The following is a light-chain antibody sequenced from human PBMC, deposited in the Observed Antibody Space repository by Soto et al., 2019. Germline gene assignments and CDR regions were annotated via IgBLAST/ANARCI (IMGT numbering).Light chain of an antibody. CDR2: GAS. CDR3: QQRSNWIT. V-gene: IGKV3D-20*02. CDR1: QSVSSSY. Sequence: IVWAQAPGTLSFSPGEIATLSFRASQSVSSSYLAWYQQKPGQAPRLLIYGASSRATGIPDRFSGSGSGTDFTLTISSLEPEDFAVYYCQQRSNWITFGQGTRLEIK. J-gene: IGKJ5*01.